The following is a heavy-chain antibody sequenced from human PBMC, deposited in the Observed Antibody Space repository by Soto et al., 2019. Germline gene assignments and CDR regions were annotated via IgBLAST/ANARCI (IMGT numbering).Heavy chain of an antibody. CDR3: ARDSLIGSDFSGYDAIDL. D-gene: IGHD5-12*01. CDR2: INPIFDTA. CDR1: GGTFSTST. Sequence: QVQLVQSGAEVKEPGSSVKVSCKASGGTFSTSTFTWVRQAPGQGLEWMGRINPIFDTADYAQKFQGSVTSPAEKSRRTVFLELSSVSSEDTGIHYCARDSLIGSDFSGYDAIDLWGQGTLVTASP. V-gene: IGHV1-69*08. J-gene: IGHJ4*02.